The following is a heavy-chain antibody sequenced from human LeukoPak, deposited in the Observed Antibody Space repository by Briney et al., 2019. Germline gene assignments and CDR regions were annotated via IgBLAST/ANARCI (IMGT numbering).Heavy chain of an antibody. V-gene: IGHV6-1*01. D-gene: IGHD1-26*01. J-gene: IGHJ5*02. CDR2: TYYRSKWYN. CDR1: GDSVSSNSAA. CDR3: VGGNYWFDP. Sequence: SQTLSLTCAISGDSVSSNSAAWTWIRRSPSRGLEWLGRTYYRSKWYNDYAVSVKSRITINPDTSKNQFSLQLNSMTPEDTAVYYCVGGNYWFDPWGQGTLVTVSS.